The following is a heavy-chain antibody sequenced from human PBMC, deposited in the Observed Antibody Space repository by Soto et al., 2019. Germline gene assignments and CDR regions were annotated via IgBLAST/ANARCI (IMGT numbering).Heavy chain of an antibody. J-gene: IGHJ4*02. CDR3: AREKAMALFDY. V-gene: IGHV3-64*04. D-gene: IGHD5-18*01. CDR2: ISTDGATT. Sequence: GGSLRLSCSASGFSFSRYSMHWVRQAPGKGLEYVSAISTDGATTYYINSVKGRFIISRDNSRNTVYLQMNSLRAEDTAVYYCAREKAMALFDYWGQGTLVTVSS. CDR1: GFSFSRYS.